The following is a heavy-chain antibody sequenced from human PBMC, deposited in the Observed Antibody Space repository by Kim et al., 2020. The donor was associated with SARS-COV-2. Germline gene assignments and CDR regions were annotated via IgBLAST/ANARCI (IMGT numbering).Heavy chain of an antibody. CDR1: GYSFTSYW. V-gene: IGHV5-10-1*01. Sequence: GESLKISCKGSGYSFTSYWISWVRQMPGKGLEWMGRIDPSDSYTNYSPSFQGHVTISADKSISTAYLQWSSLKASDTAMYYCARHFTYYYGSFGMDVWGQGTTVTVSS. CDR3: ARHFTYYYGSFGMDV. D-gene: IGHD3-10*01. CDR2: IDPSDSYT. J-gene: IGHJ6*02.